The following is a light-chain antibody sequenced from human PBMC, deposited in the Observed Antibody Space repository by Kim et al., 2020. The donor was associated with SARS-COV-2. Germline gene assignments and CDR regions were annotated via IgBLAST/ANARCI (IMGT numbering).Light chain of an antibody. V-gene: IGLV1-40*01. J-gene: IGLJ3*02. CDR3: QSYDSSLSGWV. CDR2: GNS. CDR1: SSNIGAGYE. Sequence: RFTISGDGSSSNIGAGYEVHWYQQLPGTAPKLLIYGNSNRPSGVPDRFSGSKSGTSASLAITGLQAEDEADYYCQSYDSSLSGWVFGGGTQLTVL.